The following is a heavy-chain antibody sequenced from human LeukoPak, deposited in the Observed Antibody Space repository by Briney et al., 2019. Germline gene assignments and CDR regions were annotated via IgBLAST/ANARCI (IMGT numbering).Heavy chain of an antibody. D-gene: IGHD5-18*01. J-gene: IGHJ6*02. CDR2: IYLGDSDT. CDR1: GHNYTNYW. CDR3: ARRGYIYGRPLYAVDV. Sequence: GESLKISCKGSGHNYTNYWIGWVRQMPGKGLGWMGIIYLGDSDTRYSPSFQGQVTISADKSINTAYLQWSSLKASDTAMYYCARRGYIYGRPLYAVDVWGQGTTVTVSS. V-gene: IGHV5-51*01.